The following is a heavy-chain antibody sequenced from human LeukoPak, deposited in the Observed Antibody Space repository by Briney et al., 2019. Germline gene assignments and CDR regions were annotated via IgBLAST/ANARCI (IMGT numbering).Heavy chain of an antibody. Sequence: GGSLRLSCAASGFTFSSYAMYWVRQAPGKGLEWVVVISYDGSNKDYADSVKGRFTISRDNSKNTLYLQMNSLRAEDTAVYYCSRESLRFDIFVGDYWGQGTLVTVSS. D-gene: IGHD3-3*01. V-gene: IGHV3-30-3*01. CDR3: SRESLRFDIFVGDY. J-gene: IGHJ4*02. CDR2: ISYDGSNK. CDR1: GFTFSSYA.